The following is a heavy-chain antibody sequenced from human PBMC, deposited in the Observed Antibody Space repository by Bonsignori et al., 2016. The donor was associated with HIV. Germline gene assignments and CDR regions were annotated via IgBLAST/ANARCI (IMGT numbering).Heavy chain of an antibody. CDR3: ASGSYSGYHLID. D-gene: IGHD3-22*01. CDR2: FFYSGSS. CDR1: GGSISSSTYY. Sequence: SETLSLTCTVSGGSISSSTYYWAWIRQPPGKGLEWIGNFFYSGSSYYSPSLKSRVAISVDTSKNQFSLKLNSVTAADTAVYYCASGSYSGYHLIDWGQGTLVTVSS. V-gene: IGHV4-39*07. J-gene: IGHJ4*02.